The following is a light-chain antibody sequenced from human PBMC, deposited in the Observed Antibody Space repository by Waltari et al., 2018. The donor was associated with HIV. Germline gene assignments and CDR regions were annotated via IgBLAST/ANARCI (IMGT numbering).Light chain of an antibody. CDR3: LLSYGSVRL. J-gene: IGLJ3*02. Sequence: QTVVTQEPSLTVSPGGTVTPTCGFTPGTVTSDHHPYWFQQKPGQAPRTLIYDATDKHSWTPARFSPSFLGGKAALTLTAAQPEDEADYYCLLSYGSVRLFGGGTRLTV. CDR2: DAT. CDR1: PGTVTSDHH. V-gene: IGLV7-46*01.